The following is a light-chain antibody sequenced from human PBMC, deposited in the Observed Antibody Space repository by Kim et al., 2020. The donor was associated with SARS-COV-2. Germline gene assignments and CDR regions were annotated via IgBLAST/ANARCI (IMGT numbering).Light chain of an antibody. V-gene: IGKV1-6*01. J-gene: IGKJ2*01. CDR2: GAS. CDR1: QGIRNY. Sequence: YAPVEETINITCRTNQGIRNYLAWFQQKAGQAPKLLIYGASSFHTGVPSRFSGSWSGTEFTLTISSLQPEDFATYYCLQHYKYPYTFGQGTKLDIK. CDR3: LQHYKYPYT.